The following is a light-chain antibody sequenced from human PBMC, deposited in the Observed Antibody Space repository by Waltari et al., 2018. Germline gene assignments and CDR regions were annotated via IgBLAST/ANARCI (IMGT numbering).Light chain of an antibody. Sequence: QSVLTQSPSASGTPGPRVTISCSGSSSNIGDNVVNWYQQVPGKAPKLLIYRNDQRASGVPGRFSASKSGTAASLAISGLQSEDEADYYCAAWDDRMNGHWVFGGGTKVTVL. CDR2: RND. J-gene: IGLJ3*02. CDR1: SSNIGDNV. V-gene: IGLV1-44*01. CDR3: AAWDDRMNGHWV.